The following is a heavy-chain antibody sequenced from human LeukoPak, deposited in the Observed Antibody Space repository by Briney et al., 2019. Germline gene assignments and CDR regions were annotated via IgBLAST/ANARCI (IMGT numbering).Heavy chain of an antibody. D-gene: IGHD6-19*01. Sequence: GGSLRLSCAASGFTFSSYWMHWVRQAPGKGLQSVSRINTDGTVTTYADSVKGRFTVSRDNADNTMFLQMNSVRDEDTAVYYCATKQWLAPPPDSWGQGTPVTVSS. V-gene: IGHV3-74*01. CDR3: ATKQWLAPPPDS. CDR1: GFTFSSYW. J-gene: IGHJ4*02. CDR2: INTDGTVT.